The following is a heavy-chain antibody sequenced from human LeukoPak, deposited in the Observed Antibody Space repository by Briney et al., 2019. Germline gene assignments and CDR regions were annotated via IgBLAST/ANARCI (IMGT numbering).Heavy chain of an antibody. CDR1: GGSISSYY. D-gene: IGHD6-13*01. CDR3: ARDSSSWSYGMDV. J-gene: IGHJ6*02. V-gene: IGHV4-59*01. Sequence: SETLSLTCTVSGGSISSYYWSWIRQPPGKGLEWIGYIYYSGSTNYNPSLKSRVTISVDTSKNQFSLKLSSVTVADTAVYYCARDSSSWSYGMDVWGQGTTVTVSS. CDR2: IYYSGST.